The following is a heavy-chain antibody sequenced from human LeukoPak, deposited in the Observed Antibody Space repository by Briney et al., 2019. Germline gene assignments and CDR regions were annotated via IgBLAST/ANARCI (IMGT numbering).Heavy chain of an antibody. D-gene: IGHD5-18*01. V-gene: IGHV1-69*13. J-gene: IGHJ4*02. CDR2: IIPIFGTA. Sequence: GGPVKVSCKASGGTFSSYAISWVRQAPGQGLEWMGGIIPIFGTANYAQKFQGRVTITADESTSTAYMELSSLRSEDTAVYYCARDSDVDTAMVMGYWGQGTLVTVSS. CDR1: GGTFSSYA. CDR3: ARDSDVDTAMVMGY.